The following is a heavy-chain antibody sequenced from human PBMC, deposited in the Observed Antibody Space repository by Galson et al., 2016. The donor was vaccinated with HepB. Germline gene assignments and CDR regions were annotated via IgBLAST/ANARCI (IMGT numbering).Heavy chain of an antibody. CDR3: ARHDSSTWYSAFDI. Sequence: QSGAEVKEPGESLRISCEGSGYTFTYYWITWVRQMPGKGLQWMGRIDPSDSYTTYSPSFQGHVTIPADKSISTAYLQWSSLKASYTAMYYCARHDSSTWYSAFDIWGQGTMVTVSS. V-gene: IGHV5-10-1*01. CDR1: GYTFTYYW. D-gene: IGHD6-13*01. CDR2: IDPSDSYT. J-gene: IGHJ3*02.